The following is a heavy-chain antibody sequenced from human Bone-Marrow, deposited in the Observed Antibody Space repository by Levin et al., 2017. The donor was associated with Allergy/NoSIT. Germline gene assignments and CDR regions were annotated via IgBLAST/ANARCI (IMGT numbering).Heavy chain of an antibody. CDR2: ISPNSKYI. CDR3: AREGGTGTAKYYYYATDV. D-gene: IGHD1-7*01. Sequence: GESLKISCTASGFTFRTYNIIWVRQAPGKGLEWVSSISPNSKYIYYADSVRGRFTNSRDDAKNSLDLQMNTLRAEDTAVYYCAREGGTGTAKYYYYATDVWGQGTTVTVSS. J-gene: IGHJ6*02. V-gene: IGHV3-21*01. CDR1: GFTFRTYN.